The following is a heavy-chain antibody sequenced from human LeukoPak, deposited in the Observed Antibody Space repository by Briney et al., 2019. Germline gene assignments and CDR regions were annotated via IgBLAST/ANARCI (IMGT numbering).Heavy chain of an antibody. CDR1: RGSFSDYY. D-gene: IGHD3-3*01. Sequence: PSETLSLTCAVYRGSFSDYYWTWIRQPPGKGLEWIGETNNSGSTNYNPSLRSRLTISVDTSKNQFSLKLSSVTAADTAVYYCARAPLSRSGDYYYGMDVGGQGTTVTVSS. CDR3: ARAPLSRSGDYYYGMDV. J-gene: IGHJ6*02. V-gene: IGHV4-34*01. CDR2: TNNSGST.